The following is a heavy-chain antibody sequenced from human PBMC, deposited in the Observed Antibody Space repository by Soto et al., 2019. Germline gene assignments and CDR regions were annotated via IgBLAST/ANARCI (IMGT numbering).Heavy chain of an antibody. J-gene: IGHJ3*01. CDR2: IWYDGSNK. D-gene: IGHD2-15*01. Sequence: GGSLRLACAASGFTFSSYGMHWVRQAPGKGLEWVAVIWYDGSNKYYADSVKGRFTISRDNSKNTLYLQMNSLRAEDTAVYYCARRGYCSGGSCYYDAFDFWGQGTMGTVSS. V-gene: IGHV3-33*01. CDR3: ARRGYCSGGSCYYDAFDF. CDR1: GFTFSSYG.